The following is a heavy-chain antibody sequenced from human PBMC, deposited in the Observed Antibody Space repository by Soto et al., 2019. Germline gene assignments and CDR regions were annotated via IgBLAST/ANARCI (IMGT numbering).Heavy chain of an antibody. Sequence: QVQLQESGPGLVQPSQTLSLACTVSGGSITTVGNYWSWIRQFPGKGLEWIGHISYSGSTNSNPSLTSRLSMSVNTSKNQFSLELSSATAADTAVYYCARLLGSGNYLGIFDAFDIWGQGTVVTVSS. CDR1: GGSITTVGNY. CDR2: ISYSGST. V-gene: IGHV4-31*03. J-gene: IGHJ3*02. D-gene: IGHD1-26*01. CDR3: ARLLGSGNYLGIFDAFDI.